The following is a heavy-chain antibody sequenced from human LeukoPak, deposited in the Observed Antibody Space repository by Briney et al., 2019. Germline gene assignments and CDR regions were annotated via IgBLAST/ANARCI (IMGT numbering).Heavy chain of an antibody. J-gene: IGHJ4*02. V-gene: IGHV5-10-1*01. D-gene: IGHD1-14*01. CDR3: ARLVEFDRIDY. CDR2: IDPSDAYT. Sequence: GESLQISCKAPGAHFTTYCITRVRRVAAEGLEWMGMIDPSDAYTKYSPSFQGHVTMSADKSINTAYLEWSRLKASDTVMYYCARLVEFDRIDYWGQGTLVTVSS. CDR1: GAHFTTYC.